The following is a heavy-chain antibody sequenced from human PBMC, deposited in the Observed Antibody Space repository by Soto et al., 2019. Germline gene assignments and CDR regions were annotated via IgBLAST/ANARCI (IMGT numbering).Heavy chain of an antibody. CDR1: EFTFSNAW. J-gene: IGHJ5*02. Sequence: GGSLRHTGADSEFTFSNAWMSWVRQAPGKGLEWVGRIKSKTDGGTTDYAASVKGRFTISRDDSKNTLYLQMNSLKTEDTAVYYCTTAYCSGGSCYFNWFDPWGQGTLVTVSS. D-gene: IGHD2-15*01. CDR2: IKSKTDGGTT. V-gene: IGHV3-15*01. CDR3: TTAYCSGGSCYFNWFDP.